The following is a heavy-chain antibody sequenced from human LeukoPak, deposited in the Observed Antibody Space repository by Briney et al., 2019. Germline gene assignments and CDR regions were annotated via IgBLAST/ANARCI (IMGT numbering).Heavy chain of an antibody. CDR1: GFTFSSYG. D-gene: IGHD2-2*01. CDR3: ARAEVPAAIKSGAFDI. V-gene: IGHV3-33*01. Sequence: GRSLRLSCAASGFTFSSYGMHWVRQAPGKGLEWVAVIWDDASNKYYADSVKGRFTISRDNSENTLYLQMNSLRAEDTAVYYCARAEVPAAIKSGAFDIWGQGTMVTVSS. J-gene: IGHJ3*02. CDR2: IWDDASNK.